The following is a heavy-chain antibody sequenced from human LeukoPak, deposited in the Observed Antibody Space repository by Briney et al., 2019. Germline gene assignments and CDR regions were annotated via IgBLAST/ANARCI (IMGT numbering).Heavy chain of an antibody. CDR3: AREAVMPVAPVKIGTSDRPLYEYYGLDV. D-gene: IGHD1/OR15-1a*01. CDR2: IKVDGSEK. CDR1: GFTVGSAW. Sequence: PGGSLRLSCAASGFTVGSAWMTWVRQAPGKGLEWVANIKVDGSEKYYVDAVKGRFTISRDNSKNTLYLQMNSLRADDTAVYYCAREAVMPVAPVKIGTSDRPLYEYYGLDVWGQGTTVTVSS. V-gene: IGHV3-7*03. J-gene: IGHJ6*02.